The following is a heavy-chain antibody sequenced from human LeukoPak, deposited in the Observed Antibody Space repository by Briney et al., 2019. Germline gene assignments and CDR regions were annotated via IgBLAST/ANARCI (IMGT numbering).Heavy chain of an antibody. CDR1: GYTFTSYG. CDR3: ARNSSGWYGDWFDP. J-gene: IGHJ5*02. CDR2: ISAYNGNT. V-gene: IGHV1-18*01. Sequence: GASVKVSCKASGYTFTSYGISWVRQAPGQGLEWMGWISAYNGNTNYAQKLQGRVTMTIDTSTSTAYMELRSLRSDDTAVYYCARNSSGWYGDWFDPWGQGTLVTVSS. D-gene: IGHD6-19*01.